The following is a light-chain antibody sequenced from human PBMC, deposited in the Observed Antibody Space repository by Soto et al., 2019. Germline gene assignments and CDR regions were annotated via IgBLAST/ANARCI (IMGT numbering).Light chain of an antibody. J-gene: IGKJ1*01. Sequence: IQLTQSPSSLSASVGDRVTISCRASQGIANFLAWYQQKPGKAPKLLIYGASTLQSGVPSRFSGSGSGTDFTLTISSLQPEDFATYYCQQYNNWPTFGQGTKVEIK. CDR1: QGIANF. CDR3: QQYNNWPT. CDR2: GAS. V-gene: IGKV1-9*01.